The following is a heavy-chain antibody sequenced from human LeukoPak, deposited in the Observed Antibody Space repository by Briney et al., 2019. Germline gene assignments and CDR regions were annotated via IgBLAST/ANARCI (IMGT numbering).Heavy chain of an antibody. Sequence: SETLSLTCTVSGGSISSGGYYWSWIRQPPGKGLEWIGYIYHSGSTYYDPSLKSRVTISVDRSKNQFSLKLSSVTAADTAVYYCARDRVPTYSSGWYDPRAFDIWGQGTMVTVSS. CDR2: IYHSGST. J-gene: IGHJ3*02. V-gene: IGHV4-30-2*01. CDR3: ARDRVPTYSSGWYDPRAFDI. CDR1: GGSISSGGYY. D-gene: IGHD6-19*01.